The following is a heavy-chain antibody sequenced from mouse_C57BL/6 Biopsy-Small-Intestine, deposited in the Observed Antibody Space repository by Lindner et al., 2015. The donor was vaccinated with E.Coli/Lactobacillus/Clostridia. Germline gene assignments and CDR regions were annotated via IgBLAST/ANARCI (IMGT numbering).Heavy chain of an antibody. CDR2: IYPGDGDT. CDR3: ARRGLGFAY. CDR1: GYAFSSSW. D-gene: IGHD4-1*01. Sequence: VQLQESGPELVKPGASREDSCKASGYAFSSSWMNWVKQRPGKGLEWIGRIYPGDGDTNYNGKFKGKATLTADKSSSTAYMQLSSLTSEDSAVYFCARRGLGFAYWGQGTLVTVSA. V-gene: IGHV1-82*01. J-gene: IGHJ3*01.